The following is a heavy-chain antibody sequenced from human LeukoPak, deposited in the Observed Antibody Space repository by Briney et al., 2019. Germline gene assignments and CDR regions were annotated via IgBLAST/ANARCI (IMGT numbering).Heavy chain of an antibody. CDR1: GFAFSTYT. V-gene: IGHV3-48*02. CDR2: ISGPTI. Sequence: PGRSLRLSCAASGFAFSTYTMNWVRQAPGKGLEWIAYISGPTISYADSVKGRFTISRDNAKNSLYLQMNSLRDEDTAVYYCARDYRYYFDYWGQGTLVTVSS. CDR3: ARDYRYYFDY. J-gene: IGHJ4*02. D-gene: IGHD3-16*02.